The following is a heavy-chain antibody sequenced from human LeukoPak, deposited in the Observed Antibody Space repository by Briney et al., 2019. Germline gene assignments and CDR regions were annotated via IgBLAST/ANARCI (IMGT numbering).Heavy chain of an antibody. V-gene: IGHV1-2*02. D-gene: IGHD6-19*01. J-gene: IGHJ4*02. Sequence: ASVKVSCKASGYTFNGYYMHWVRQAPGQGLEWMGCINPNSGGTNYAQKFQGRVTMTRDTSISTAYMELSRLRSDDTAVYYCARDPQGAVAGTFLDYWGQGTLVTVSS. CDR1: GYTFNGYY. CDR3: ARDPQGAVAGTFLDY. CDR2: INPNSGGT.